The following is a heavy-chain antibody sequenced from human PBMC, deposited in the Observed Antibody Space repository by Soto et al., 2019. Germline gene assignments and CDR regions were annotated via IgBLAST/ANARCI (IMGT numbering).Heavy chain of an antibody. Sequence: QVQLVESGGGVVQPGRSLRLSCAASGFSFSTYPIHWVRQAPGKGLEWMGVISNDGSLKYYADSVRGRLIITRDNSKNTLFLQLNSLRAEDTAVYYCARDLHSPTLGGPWAHYFDSWGQGTLVTVSA. V-gene: IGHV3-30*03. J-gene: IGHJ4*02. CDR1: GFSFSTYP. CDR2: ISNDGSLK. D-gene: IGHD1-26*01. CDR3: ARDLHSPTLGGPWAHYFDS.